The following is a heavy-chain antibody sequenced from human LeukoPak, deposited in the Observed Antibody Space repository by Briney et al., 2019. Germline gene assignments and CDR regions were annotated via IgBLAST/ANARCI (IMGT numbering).Heavy chain of an antibody. CDR2: INPLSGGT. Sequence: GASVKVSCKASGYTFSDYYMHWVRQAPGQGLEWTGWINPLSGGTNYAQKFQGRVTMTRDTSISTAYMELSRLISGDTAVYHCARVVGLQDIVVVPAAVLFDYWGQGTLVTVSS. V-gene: IGHV1-2*02. D-gene: IGHD2-2*01. CDR3: ARVVGLQDIVVVPAAVLFDY. CDR1: GYTFSDYY. J-gene: IGHJ4*02.